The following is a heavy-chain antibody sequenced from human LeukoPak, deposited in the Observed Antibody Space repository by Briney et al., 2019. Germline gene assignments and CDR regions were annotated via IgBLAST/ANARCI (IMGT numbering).Heavy chain of an antibody. V-gene: IGHV3-73*01. CDR2: IRSKANSYAT. J-gene: IGHJ4*02. CDR3: TRGEYSSPVPDY. Sequence: PGGSLRLSCAASGFTFSGSAMHWVRQASGKGLEWVDRIRSKANSYATAYAASVKGRFTISRDDSKSIAYLQMNSLKTEDTAVYYCTRGEYSSPVPDYWGQGTLVTVSS. D-gene: IGHD6-6*01. CDR1: GFTFSGSA.